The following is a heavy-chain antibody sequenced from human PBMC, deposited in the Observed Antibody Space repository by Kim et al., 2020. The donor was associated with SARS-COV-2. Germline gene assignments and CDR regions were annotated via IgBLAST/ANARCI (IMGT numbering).Heavy chain of an antibody. J-gene: IGHJ4*02. CDR3: AKDLGRWELKFDY. D-gene: IGHD1-26*01. Sequence: GGSLRLSCAASGFTFSSYAMSWVRQAPGKGLEWVSAISASGGSTYYADSVKGRFTISRDNSKNTLYVQMNSLRAEDTAVYYCAKDLGRWELKFDYWGQGTLVTVSS. CDR1: GFTFSSYA. CDR2: ISASGGST. V-gene: IGHV3-23*01.